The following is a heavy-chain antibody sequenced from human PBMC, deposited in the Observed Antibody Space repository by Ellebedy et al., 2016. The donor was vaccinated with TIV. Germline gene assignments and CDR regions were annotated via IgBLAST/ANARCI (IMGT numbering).Heavy chain of an antibody. J-gene: IGHJ3*02. CDR2: VLHSGNT. D-gene: IGHD2-15*01. CDR3: ARGRTEYGSGREDNDAFDI. V-gene: IGHV4-34*01. Sequence: SETLSLTXGVSGASFTGYYWSWIRQPPGKGLEWIGEVLHSGNTNYNPSLKSRVTISVDKSRKQLSLKVTSVTAADMAVYYCARGRTEYGSGREDNDAFDIWGQGTVVTVSS. CDR1: GASFTGYY.